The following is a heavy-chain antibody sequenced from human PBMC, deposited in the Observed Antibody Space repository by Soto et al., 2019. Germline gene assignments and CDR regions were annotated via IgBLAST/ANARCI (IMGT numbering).Heavy chain of an antibody. J-gene: IGHJ2*01. Sequence: QVQLVESGGGVVQPGRSLRLSCAASGFTFSSYGMHWVRQAPGKGLEWVAVISYDGSNKYYADSVKGRFTISRDNSKNPLYLQMNSLRAGDRAVYSCAKDRSRVETRGEWSCDLGGRGTLVTVPS. D-gene: IGHD3-16*01. V-gene: IGHV3-30*18. CDR2: ISYDGSNK. CDR3: AKDRSRVETRGEWSCDL. CDR1: GFTFSSYG.